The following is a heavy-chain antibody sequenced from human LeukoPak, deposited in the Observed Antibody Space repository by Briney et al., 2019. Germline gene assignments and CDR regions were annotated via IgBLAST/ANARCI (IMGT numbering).Heavy chain of an antibody. D-gene: IGHD6-13*01. J-gene: IGHJ5*02. V-gene: IGHV4-4*07. Sequence: KPSETLSLTCTVSGGSINGYYWSWIRQPAGKGLEWIRRIYNSESINYNPSLKSRVTMSIDTSKSQFSLKLNSVTAAELAVYYCVRDRSSSYTREWFDPWGQGALVTVSS. CDR2: IYNSESI. CDR3: VRDRSSSYTREWFDP. CDR1: GGSINGYY.